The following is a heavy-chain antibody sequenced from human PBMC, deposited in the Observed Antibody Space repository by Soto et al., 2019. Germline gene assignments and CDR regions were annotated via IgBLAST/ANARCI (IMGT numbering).Heavy chain of an antibody. CDR1: GGTFSSYA. V-gene: IGHV1-69*13. J-gene: IGHJ6*02. D-gene: IGHD4-4*01. CDR2: IIPIFGTA. Sequence: SVKVSCKASGGTFSSYAISWVRQAPGQGLEWMGGIIPIFGTANYAQKFQGRVTITADESTSTAYMELSSLRSEDTAVYYCARDNSPHDYSNYGVGWDPYYYYYGMDVWGQGTTVTVSS. CDR3: ARDNSPHDYSNYGVGWDPYYYYYGMDV.